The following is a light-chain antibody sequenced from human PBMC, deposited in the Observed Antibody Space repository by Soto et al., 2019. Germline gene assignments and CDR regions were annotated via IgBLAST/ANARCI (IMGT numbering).Light chain of an antibody. V-gene: IGLV3-21*02. Sequence: SYEMTQPPSVSVAPGQTARITCGGNNIGSKSVHWYQQKPGQAPVLVVYDDSDRPSGIPERFSGSNSGNTATLTISRVEAGHEADYYCQVWDSSSDHPAVFGTGTKLTVL. CDR2: DDS. J-gene: IGLJ1*01. CDR1: NIGSKS. CDR3: QVWDSSSDHPAV.